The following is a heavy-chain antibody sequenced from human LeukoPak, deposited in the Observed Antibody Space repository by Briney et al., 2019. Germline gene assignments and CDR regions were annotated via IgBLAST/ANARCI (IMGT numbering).Heavy chain of an antibody. CDR1: GFTFNTYG. Sequence: GGSLRLSCAASGFTFNTYGMSWVRQAPGKGLEWVAIIKQDGSERYYVDSVKGRFTISRDNAKNSLYLQMNSLRAEDTAVYYCARAGSSSWYICDWGRGTLVTVSS. D-gene: IGHD6-13*01. V-gene: IGHV3-7*03. CDR3: ARAGSSSWYICD. CDR2: IKQDGSER. J-gene: IGHJ4*02.